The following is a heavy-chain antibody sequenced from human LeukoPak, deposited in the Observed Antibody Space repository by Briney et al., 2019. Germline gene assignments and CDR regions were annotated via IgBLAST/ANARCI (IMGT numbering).Heavy chain of an antibody. V-gene: IGHV3-64*04. J-gene: IGHJ6*02. CDR2: ISSSGGST. D-gene: IGHD2-15*01. CDR1: GFTFGSSA. Sequence: PGGSLRLSCSASGFTFGSSAVHWVRQAPGKGLEYVSGISSSGGSTYNADSVKCRFTISRDNSKNTLYLQMNSLRAEDTAVYYCASGCSGGSCYAYYYYGMDVWGQGTTVTVSS. CDR3: ASGCSGGSCYAYYYYGMDV.